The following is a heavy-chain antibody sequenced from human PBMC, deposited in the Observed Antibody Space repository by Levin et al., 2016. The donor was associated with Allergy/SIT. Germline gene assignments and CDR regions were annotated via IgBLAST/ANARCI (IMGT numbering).Heavy chain of an antibody. J-gene: IGHJ3*02. V-gene: IGHV1-69*13. CDR3: ARGFQIFGVVSDAFDI. CDR1: GGTFSSYA. Sequence: SVKVSCKASGGTFSSYAISWVRQAPGQGLEWMGGIIPIFGTANYAQKFQGRVTITADESTSTAYMELSSLRSEDTAVYYCARGFQIFGVVSDAFDIWGQGTMVTVSS. CDR2: IIPIFGTA. D-gene: IGHD3-3*01.